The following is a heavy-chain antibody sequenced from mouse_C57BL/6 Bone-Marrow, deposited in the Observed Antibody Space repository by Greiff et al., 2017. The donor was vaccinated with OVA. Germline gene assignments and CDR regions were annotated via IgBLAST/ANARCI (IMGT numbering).Heavy chain of an antibody. CDR1: GFTFTTYA. CDR2: IRSKSSNNAT. CDR3: VRVYRSAFDV. J-gene: IGHJ1*03. V-gene: IGHV10-3*01. Sequence: EVQLVESGGGLVQPKGSLKLSCAASGFTFTTYAMHWVRQAPGKGLEWVARIRSKSSNNATYYAVSVKDRFTISRDDSQSLLYLQMNNLKTEDTAMSYGVRVYRSAFDVWGTGTTVTVSS. D-gene: IGHD1-1*01.